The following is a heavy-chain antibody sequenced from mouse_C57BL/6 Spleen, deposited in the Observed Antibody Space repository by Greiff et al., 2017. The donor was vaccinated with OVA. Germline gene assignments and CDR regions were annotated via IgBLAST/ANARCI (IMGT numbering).Heavy chain of an antibody. CDR1: GFNIKDYY. D-gene: IGHD1-1*01. J-gene: IGHJ1*03. CDR2: IDPEDGET. CDR3: ASKFITTVVETGYFDV. V-gene: IGHV14-2*01. Sequence: VQLKESGAELVKPGASVKLSCTASGFNIKDYYMHWVKQRTEQGLEWIGRIDPEDGETKYAPKFQGKATITADTSSNTAYLQLSSLTSEDTAVYYCASKFITTVVETGYFDVWGTGTTVTVSS.